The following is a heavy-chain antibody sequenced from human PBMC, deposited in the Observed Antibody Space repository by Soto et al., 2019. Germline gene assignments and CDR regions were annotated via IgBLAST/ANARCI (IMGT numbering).Heavy chain of an antibody. CDR3: ARELPSIYEILTGHFEH. J-gene: IGHJ4*02. CDR1: VYSISSGYY. Sequence: SETLSLTCAVSVYSISSGYYWVWLRQPPGKGLEWIGSIYHGGSTYYNPSLNSRVTLSLDMTNNHVSLILNSVTAADTAVYYCARELPSIYEILTGHFEHSGQGTLVTVSS. V-gene: IGHV4-38-2*02. CDR2: IYHGGST. D-gene: IGHD3-9*01.